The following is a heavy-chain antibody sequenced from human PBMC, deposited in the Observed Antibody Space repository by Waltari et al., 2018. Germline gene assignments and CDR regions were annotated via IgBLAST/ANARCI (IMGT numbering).Heavy chain of an antibody. D-gene: IGHD2-21*01. CDR1: GFPFSTSGLS. CDR3: ARRDPALLAYNY. CDR2: IYWNDDK. J-gene: IGHJ4*02. V-gene: IGHV2-5*01. Sequence: QITLKESGPTLVKPTQTLSLTCTFSGFPFSTSGLSVDWIRQPPGKALEWLGLIYWNDDKRYSPSLRSRLTITRDTSKNQVVLTMTNMDTVDTATYYCARRDPALLAYNYWGQGAPVTVSA.